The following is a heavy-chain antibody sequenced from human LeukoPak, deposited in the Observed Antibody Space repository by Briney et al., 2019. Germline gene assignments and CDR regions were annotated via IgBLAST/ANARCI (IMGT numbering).Heavy chain of an antibody. V-gene: IGHV4-59*01. CDR1: GGSISSYY. CDR3: ARDRGCSGGSCYYDY. D-gene: IGHD2-15*01. CDR2: IYYRGST. J-gene: IGHJ4*02. Sequence: SETLSLTCTVSGGSISSYYWSWIRQPPGKGLEWIGYIYYRGSTNYNPSLKSRVTISVDTSKNQFSLRLSSVTAADTAVYYSARDRGCSGGSCYYDYWGQGTLVTVSS.